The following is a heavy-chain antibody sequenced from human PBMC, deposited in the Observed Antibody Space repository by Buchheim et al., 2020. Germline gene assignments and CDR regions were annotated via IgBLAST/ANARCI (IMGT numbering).Heavy chain of an antibody. D-gene: IGHD3-3*01. Sequence: QVQLVESGGRVVQPGRSLRLSCAASGFTFSSYAMHWVRQAPGKGLEWVAVISYDGSNKYYADSVKGRFTISRDNSKNTLYLQMNSLRAEDTAVYYCARVRITIFGVAIPPGRGYYGMDVWGQGTT. CDR1: GFTFSSYA. CDR3: ARVRITIFGVAIPPGRGYYGMDV. V-gene: IGHV3-30*04. CDR2: ISYDGSNK. J-gene: IGHJ6*02.